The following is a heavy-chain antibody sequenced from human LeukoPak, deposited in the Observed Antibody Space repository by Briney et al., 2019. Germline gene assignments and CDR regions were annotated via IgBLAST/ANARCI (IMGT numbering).Heavy chain of an antibody. CDR3: AKSNGFAAIDS. V-gene: IGHV4-4*07. CDR2: VYSSGSA. Sequence: SETLSLTCTVSGASIGGSYWSWIRQPAGRGLEWIGRVYSSGSANYNPSLKGRVTMSVDRSKNQFALKMNSVTAADTAIYYCAKSNGFAAIDSWAHGIMVTVSS. J-gene: IGHJ5*01. D-gene: IGHD2-8*01. CDR1: GASIGGSY.